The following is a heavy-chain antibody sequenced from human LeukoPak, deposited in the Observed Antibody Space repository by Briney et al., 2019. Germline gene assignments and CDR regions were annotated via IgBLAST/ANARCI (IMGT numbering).Heavy chain of an antibody. Sequence: ASVKVSCKASGGTFSSYAISWVRQAPGQGLEWMGGIIPIFGTANYAQKFQGRVTITADESTSTAYMELSSLRSEDTAVYYCTRARQDIVVVPAAIDYYYYYYMDVWGKGTTVTVSS. D-gene: IGHD2-2*01. J-gene: IGHJ6*03. V-gene: IGHV1-69*01. CDR2: IIPIFGTA. CDR3: TRARQDIVVVPAAIDYYYYYYMDV. CDR1: GGTFSSYA.